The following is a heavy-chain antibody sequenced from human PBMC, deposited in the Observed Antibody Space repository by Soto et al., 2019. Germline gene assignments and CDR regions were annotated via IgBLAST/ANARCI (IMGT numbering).Heavy chain of an antibody. CDR1: GFTFSTFS. D-gene: IGHD6-19*01. J-gene: IGHJ4*02. V-gene: IGHV3-48*02. Sequence: EVQLVESGGGSVQPVGSLRLSCAASGFTFSTFSMNWVRQAPGRGLEWISYISGGGRPISYADSVKGRFTISRDNAKNSLYLQMDSLTDEDTAVYYCARDLGWAFDSWGQGTLVTVSS. CDR2: ISGGGRPI. CDR3: ARDLGWAFDS.